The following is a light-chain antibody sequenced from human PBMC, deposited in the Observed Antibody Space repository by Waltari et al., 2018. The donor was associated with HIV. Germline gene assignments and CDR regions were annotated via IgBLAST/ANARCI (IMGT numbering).Light chain of an antibody. J-gene: IGKJ2*01. V-gene: IGKV1-39*01. Sequence: DIQMTQSPSSLSASVGDRVTITCRASQRISRYLVWYQQKTGKAPKLLIYGASSLQSGVPSRFSGSGSGTDFTLTISSLQPEDFATYYCQHSFNAPRSVGQGTKLEIK. CDR3: QHSFNAPRS. CDR1: QRISRY. CDR2: GAS.